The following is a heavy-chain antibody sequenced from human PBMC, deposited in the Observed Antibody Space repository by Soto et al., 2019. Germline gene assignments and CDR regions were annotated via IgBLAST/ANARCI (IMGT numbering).Heavy chain of an antibody. CDR1: GFTFSNYW. J-gene: IGHJ6*02. D-gene: IGHD3-22*01. Sequence: GGSLRLSCAASGFTFSNYWMQWVRQAPGKGLEWDSVIYSGGSTYYADSVKGRFTISRDNSKNTLYLQMNSLRAEDTAVYYCARLYYYDSSGYPRRHYGMDVWGQGTTVTVSS. CDR3: ARLYYYDSSGYPRRHYGMDV. CDR2: IYSGGST. V-gene: IGHV3-66*01.